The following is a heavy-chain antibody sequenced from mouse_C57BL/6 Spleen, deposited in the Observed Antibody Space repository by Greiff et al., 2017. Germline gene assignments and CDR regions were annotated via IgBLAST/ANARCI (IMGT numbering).Heavy chain of an antibody. V-gene: IGHV3-6*01. CDR1: GYSITSGYY. D-gene: IGHD4-1*02. CDR3: ARAQLVHWYFDV. CDR2: ISYDGSN. Sequence: EVKLMESGPGLVKPSQSLSLTCSVTGYSITSGYYWNWIRQFPGNKLEWMGYISYDGSNNYNPSLKNRISITRDTSKNQFFLKLNSVTTEDTATYYCARAQLVHWYFDVWGTGTTVTVSS. J-gene: IGHJ1*03.